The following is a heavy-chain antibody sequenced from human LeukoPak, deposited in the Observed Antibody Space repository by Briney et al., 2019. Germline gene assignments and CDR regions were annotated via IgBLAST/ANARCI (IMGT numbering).Heavy chain of an antibody. CDR1: GYTFTIYD. V-gene: IGHV1-8*01. Sequence: ASVKVSCKASGYTFTIYDINWVRQAPGQGLEWMGWMNPNSGNTGYAQKFQGRVTMTRNTSISTAYMELSSLRSEDTAVYYCVRDGEGVAISVNYWFDPWGQGTLVTVSS. J-gene: IGHJ5*02. D-gene: IGHD2-2*02. CDR3: VRDGEGVAISVNYWFDP. CDR2: MNPNSGNT.